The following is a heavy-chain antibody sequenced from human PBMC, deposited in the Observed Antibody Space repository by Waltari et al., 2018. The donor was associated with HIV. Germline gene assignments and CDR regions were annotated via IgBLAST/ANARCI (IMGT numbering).Heavy chain of an antibody. V-gene: IGHV1-3*01. Sequence: QVQLVQSGAEVKKPGASVKVSCETSGYMFTVYPIHWVRQAPGQRLGWIGWINPGNGNTKYSQSFQGRVTMTRGTSATTAYLELTSLRSEDTAVFYCARGYCPNGVCAYFFDHWGQGTLVTVSS. J-gene: IGHJ4*02. D-gene: IGHD2-8*01. CDR1: GYMFTVYP. CDR3: ARGYCPNGVCAYFFDH. CDR2: INPGNGNT.